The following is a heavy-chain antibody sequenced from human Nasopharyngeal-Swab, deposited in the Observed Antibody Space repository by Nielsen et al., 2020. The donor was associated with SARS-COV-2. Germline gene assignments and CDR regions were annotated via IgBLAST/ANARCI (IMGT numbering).Heavy chain of an antibody. D-gene: IGHD3-9*01. J-gene: IGHJ6*02. Sequence: SETLSLTCAVYGGSFSGYYWSWIRQPPGKGLEWTGEINHSGSTNYNPSLKSRVTISVDTSKNQFSLKLSSVTAADTAVYYCARGLSILTGYYPFYYYGMDVWGQGTTVTVSS. CDR3: ARGLSILTGYYPFYYYGMDV. CDR2: INHSGST. CDR1: GGSFSGYY. V-gene: IGHV4-34*01.